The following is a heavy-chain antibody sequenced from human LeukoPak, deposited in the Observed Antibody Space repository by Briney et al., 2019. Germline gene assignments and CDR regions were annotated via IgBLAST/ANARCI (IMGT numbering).Heavy chain of an antibody. CDR2: ISSSSSYI. CDR1: GFTFSSYS. Sequence: GGSLRLSCAASGFTFSSYSMNWVRQAPGKGLEWASSISSSSSYIYYADSVKRRFTISRDNAKNSLYLQMNSLRAEDTAVYYCARDAPDYGMDVWGQGTTVTVSS. V-gene: IGHV3-21*01. CDR3: ARDAPDYGMDV. J-gene: IGHJ6*02.